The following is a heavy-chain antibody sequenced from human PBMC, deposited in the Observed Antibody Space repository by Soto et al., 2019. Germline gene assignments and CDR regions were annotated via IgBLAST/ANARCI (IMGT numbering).Heavy chain of an antibody. Sequence: ASVKVSCKASGYTFTSYAMHWVRQAPGQRLEWMGWMNPNSGNTGYAQKFQGRVTMTRNTSISTAYMELSSLRSEDTAVYYCARAKSGYSDDDYWGQGTLVTVPS. V-gene: IGHV1-8*02. CDR3: ARAKSGYSDDDY. CDR1: GYTFTSYA. D-gene: IGHD5-18*01. CDR2: MNPNSGNT. J-gene: IGHJ4*02.